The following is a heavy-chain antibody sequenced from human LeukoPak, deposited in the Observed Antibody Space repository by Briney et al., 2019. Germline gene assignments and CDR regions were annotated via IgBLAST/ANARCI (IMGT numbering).Heavy chain of an antibody. D-gene: IGHD4-23*01. J-gene: IGHJ4*02. CDR3: ARMTTVVRIDY. CDR1: GFTVSSNY. CDR2: IHSGGST. V-gene: IGHV3-53*01. Sequence: GGSLRLSCAASGFTVSSNYMSWVRQAPGKGLEWVSVIHSGGSTYYADSVKGRFTISRDNSKNTLYLQMNSLRAEDTAVYYCARMTTVVRIDYWGQGTLVTVSS.